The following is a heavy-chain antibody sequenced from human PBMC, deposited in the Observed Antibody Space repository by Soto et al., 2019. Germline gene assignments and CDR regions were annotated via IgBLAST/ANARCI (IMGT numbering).Heavy chain of an antibody. CDR3: ARVLKGYYDSSGYAFDI. CDR2: IIPIFGTA. Sequence: QVQLVQSGAEVKKPGSSVKVSCKASGGTFSSYAISWVRQAPGQGLEWMGGIIPIFGTANYAQKFQGRVTITADEYTGTAYMELSSLRSEDTAVYYCARVLKGYYDSSGYAFDIWGQGTMVTVSS. CDR1: GGTFSSYA. V-gene: IGHV1-69*01. J-gene: IGHJ3*02. D-gene: IGHD3-22*01.